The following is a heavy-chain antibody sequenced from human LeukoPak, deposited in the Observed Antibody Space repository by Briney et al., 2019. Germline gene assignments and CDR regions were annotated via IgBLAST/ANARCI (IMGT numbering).Heavy chain of an antibody. Sequence: SETLSLTCTVSGGSISSGGYYWSWIRQHPGKGLEWIGYIYYSGSTYYNPSLKSRVTISVDTSKNQFSLKLSSVTAADTAVYYCARGRRNMIVVVAMNAFDIWGRGTMVTVSS. J-gene: IGHJ3*02. D-gene: IGHD3-22*01. V-gene: IGHV4-31*03. CDR3: ARGRRNMIVVVAMNAFDI. CDR1: GGSISSGGYY. CDR2: IYYSGST.